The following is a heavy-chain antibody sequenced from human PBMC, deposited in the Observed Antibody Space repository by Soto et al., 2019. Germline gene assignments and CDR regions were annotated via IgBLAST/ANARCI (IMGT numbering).Heavy chain of an antibody. V-gene: IGHV4-59*08. D-gene: IGHD6-13*01. J-gene: IGHJ6*02. CDR2: IYYSGST. CDR3: ARQADLKAAAAYYGMDV. Sequence: SETLSLTCTVSGGSISSYYWSWIRQPPGKGLEWIGYIYYSGSTNYNPSLKSRVTISVDTSKNQFSLKLSSVTAADTAVYYCARQADLKAAAAYYGMDVWGQGTTVTVSS. CDR1: GGSISSYY.